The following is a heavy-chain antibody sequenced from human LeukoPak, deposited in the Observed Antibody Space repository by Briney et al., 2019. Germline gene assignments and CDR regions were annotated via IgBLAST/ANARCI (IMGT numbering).Heavy chain of an antibody. V-gene: IGHV4-59*12. CDR1: GGSISSYY. Sequence: SETLSLTCTVSGGSISSYYWSWIRQPPGKGLEWIGYIYYSGSTNYNPSLKSRVTISVDTSKNQFSLKLSSVTAADTAVYYCARDIKGYYYDSSGYYPGFDYWGQGTLVTVSS. J-gene: IGHJ4*02. D-gene: IGHD3-22*01. CDR2: IYYSGST. CDR3: ARDIKGYYYDSSGYYPGFDY.